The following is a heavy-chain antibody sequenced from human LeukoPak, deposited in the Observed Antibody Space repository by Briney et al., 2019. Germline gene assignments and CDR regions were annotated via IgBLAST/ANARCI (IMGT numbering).Heavy chain of an antibody. J-gene: IGHJ4*02. CDR2: INTNTGNP. D-gene: IGHD3-10*01. Sequence: ASVKVSCKASGYTFNRYALNWVRQAPGQGLEWMGWINTNTGNPTYAQGFTGRFVFSLDTSVNTAYLQISSLKAGDTAVYYCTRVGYGSGSYYIANYWGQGTLVTVSS. CDR1: GYTFNRYA. V-gene: IGHV7-4-1*02. CDR3: TRVGYGSGSYYIANY.